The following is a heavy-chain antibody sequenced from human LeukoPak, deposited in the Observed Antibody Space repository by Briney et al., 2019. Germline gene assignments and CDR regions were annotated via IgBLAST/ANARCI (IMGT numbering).Heavy chain of an antibody. Sequence: GGSLRLSCAASGFTFSSHWMHWVRQAPGKGLVWVSRINSVGSSISYADSVKGRFTISRDNSKNTLYLQMNSLRAEDTAVYYCAKVKTTVTTIIDYGGQGTLGTVS. V-gene: IGHV3-74*01. J-gene: IGHJ4*02. D-gene: IGHD4-17*01. CDR1: GFTFSSHW. CDR3: AKVKTTVTTIIDY. CDR2: INSVGSSI.